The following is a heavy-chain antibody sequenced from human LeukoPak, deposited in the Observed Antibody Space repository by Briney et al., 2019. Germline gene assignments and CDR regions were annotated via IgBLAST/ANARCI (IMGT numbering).Heavy chain of an antibody. CDR3: ARDSGGTCSGGSCYSFDP. J-gene: IGHJ5*02. D-gene: IGHD2-15*01. CDR1: GGSISSGDYY. Sequence: SQTLSLTCTVSGGSISSGDYYWSWIRQPPGKGLEWIGYIYYSGSTYYNPSLKSRVTISVDTSKHQFSLKLSSVTAADTAVYYCARDSGGTCSGGSCYSFDPWGQGTLVTVSS. V-gene: IGHV4-30-4*01. CDR2: IYYSGST.